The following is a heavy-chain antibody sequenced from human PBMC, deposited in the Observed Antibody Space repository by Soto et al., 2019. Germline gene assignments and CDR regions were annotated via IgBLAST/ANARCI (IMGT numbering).Heavy chain of an antibody. CDR1: GCSIISAPSY. CDR3: VGFKSSTIFSH. D-gene: IGHD3-9*01. J-gene: IGHJ4*02. CDR2: VFYSGRT. V-gene: IGHV4-39*01. Sequence: ETLSLTCTVSGCSIISAPSYWAWIRQPPGKGLEWIGHVFYSGRTTYSPSLRSRVSISADTSKNQFSLKLSSMTAADAAVYFCVGFKSSTIFSHWGQGTLVTVSS.